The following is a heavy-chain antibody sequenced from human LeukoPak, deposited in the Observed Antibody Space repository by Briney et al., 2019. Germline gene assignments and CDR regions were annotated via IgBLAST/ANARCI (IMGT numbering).Heavy chain of an antibody. D-gene: IGHD3-10*01. Sequence: ASVKVSCKASGYTFTSYGISWVRQAPGQGLEWMGWIGAYSGNINYAQKFQGRVTMTTDTSTRTAYMELRSLRSDDTAVYYCARDRDYYGSGLGSDIWGQGTMVTVSS. CDR1: GYTFTSYG. J-gene: IGHJ3*02. CDR3: ARDRDYYGSGLGSDI. CDR2: IGAYSGNI. V-gene: IGHV1-18*01.